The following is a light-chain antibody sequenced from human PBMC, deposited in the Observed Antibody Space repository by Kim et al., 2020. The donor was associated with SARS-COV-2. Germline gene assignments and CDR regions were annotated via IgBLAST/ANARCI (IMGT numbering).Light chain of an antibody. Sequence: ELTQPPSASGTPGQRVTISCSGRSSNIGNRYVYWYRQVPGTAPKLLIYKNNQRPSGVPDRFSGSKSGTSASLAISGLRSEDEADFYCASWDDALSGWVFGGGTQLTVL. CDR3: ASWDDALSGWV. V-gene: IGLV1-47*01. CDR1: SSNIGNRY. CDR2: KNN. J-gene: IGLJ3*02.